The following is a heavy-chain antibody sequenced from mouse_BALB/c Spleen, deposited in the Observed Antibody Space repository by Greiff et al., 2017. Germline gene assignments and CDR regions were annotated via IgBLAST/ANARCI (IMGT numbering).Heavy chain of an antibody. CDR1: GFTFSDYG. V-gene: IGHV5-15*02. CDR3: ARDHDLSYAMDY. Sequence: EVKLMESGGGLVQPGGSRKLSCAASGFTFSDYGMAWVRQAPGKGPEWVAFISNLAYSIYYADTVTGRFTISRENAKNTLYLEMSSLRSEDTAMYYCARDHDLSYAMDYWGQGTSVTVSS. J-gene: IGHJ4*01. CDR2: ISNLAYSI.